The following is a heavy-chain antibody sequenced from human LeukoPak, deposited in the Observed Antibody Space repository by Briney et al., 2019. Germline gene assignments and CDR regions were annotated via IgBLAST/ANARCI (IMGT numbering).Heavy chain of an antibody. CDR3: AREGPSSIAARPGGYNWFDP. CDR1: GGSISSHY. D-gene: IGHD6-6*01. J-gene: IGHJ5*02. CDR2: IYYSGST. V-gene: IGHV4-59*11. Sequence: SETLSLTCTASGGSISSHYWSWIRQPPGKGLEWIGYIYYSGSTNYTPSLKSRVTISVDTSKNQFSLKLSSVTAADTAVYYCAREGPSSIAARPGGYNWFDPWGQGTLVTVSS.